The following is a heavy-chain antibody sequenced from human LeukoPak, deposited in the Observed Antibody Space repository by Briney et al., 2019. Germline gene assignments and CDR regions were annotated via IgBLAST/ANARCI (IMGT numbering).Heavy chain of an antibody. CDR1: GLIFSESW. J-gene: IGHJ6*02. Sequence: GGSLRLSCEASGLIFSESWMNWVRQAPGQGLHWVASINPDETKKYYVDSVKGRFTISRDNTKDSVYLQMNSLGAEDTATYYCARAAAGRAYYHYGMDVWGQGTTVTVSS. V-gene: IGHV3-7*01. CDR3: ARAAAGRAYYHYGMDV. CDR2: INPDETKK. D-gene: IGHD6-13*01.